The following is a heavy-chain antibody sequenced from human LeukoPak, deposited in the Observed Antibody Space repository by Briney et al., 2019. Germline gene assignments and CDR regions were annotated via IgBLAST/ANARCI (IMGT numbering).Heavy chain of an antibody. J-gene: IGHJ4*02. CDR2: ISSSSYI. D-gene: IGHD3-10*01. Sequence: GGSLRLSCAASGFTFSSYSMNWVRQAPGKGLEWVSSISSSSYIYYADSVKGRFTISRDNAKNSLYLQMNSRRAEDTAGYYCARDPVFLRFGAFASWGQGTLVTVSS. V-gene: IGHV3-21*01. CDR3: ARDPVFLRFGAFAS. CDR1: GFTFSSYS.